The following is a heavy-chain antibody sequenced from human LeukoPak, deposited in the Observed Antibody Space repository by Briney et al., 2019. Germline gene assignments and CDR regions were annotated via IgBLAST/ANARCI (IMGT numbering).Heavy chain of an antibody. V-gene: IGHV3-21*06. CDR3: AKEGRSTTPVY. J-gene: IGHJ4*02. CDR2: ISSGGNYL. D-gene: IGHD2-2*01. CDR1: GFTFSSYS. Sequence: KTGGSLTLSCAASGFTFSSYSMGWVRQAPGKGLEWVSSISSGGNYLYYTASGKGRFTISKDKAKNLLFLQMNSLRAEDTAVHFCAKEGRSTTPVYWGQRTLVTVSS.